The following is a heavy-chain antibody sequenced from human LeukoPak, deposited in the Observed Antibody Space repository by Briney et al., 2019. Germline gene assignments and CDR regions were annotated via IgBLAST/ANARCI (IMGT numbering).Heavy chain of an antibody. CDR1: GFTFSNYA. CDR2: ISGSGGST. J-gene: IGHJ4*02. D-gene: IGHD1-14*01. V-gene: IGHV3-23*01. Sequence: PGGSLRLSCAAAGFTFSNYAMTWVRQAPGKGLEWVSAISGSGGSTYYADSVKGRFTISRDNSKNTLYLQMNSLRAEDTAVYYCAKDPAPSGRGDFDYWGQGTLVTVSS. CDR3: AKDPAPSGRGDFDY.